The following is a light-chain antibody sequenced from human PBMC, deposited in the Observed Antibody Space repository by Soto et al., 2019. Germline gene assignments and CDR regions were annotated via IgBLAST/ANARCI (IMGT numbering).Light chain of an antibody. J-gene: IGKJ1*01. V-gene: IGKV3-20*01. CDR2: GAS. CDR3: QQYGGSPRT. CDR1: QSVSNNY. Sequence: IVLTQSPGTLSLSPGERATLSCRASQSVSNNYLAWYQQKPGQAPRLLIYGASSRATGIPDRFSGSGSGTEFTLTISRLEPEDFAVYYCQQYGGSPRTFGQGTKVDIK.